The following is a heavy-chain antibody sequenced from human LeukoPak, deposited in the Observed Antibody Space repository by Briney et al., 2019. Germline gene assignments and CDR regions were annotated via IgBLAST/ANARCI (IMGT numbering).Heavy chain of an antibody. CDR1: GFTFSSYA. J-gene: IGHJ3*02. Sequence: GGSLRLSCAASGFTFSSYAMNWVRQAPGKGLEWVSSIGSRSTSIYYADSVKGRFTISRDNAKNSLYLQMNSLRAEDTAVYYCARESSESFDIWGQGTMVTVS. CDR2: IGSRSTSI. V-gene: IGHV3-21*01. CDR3: ARESSESFDI. D-gene: IGHD6-25*01.